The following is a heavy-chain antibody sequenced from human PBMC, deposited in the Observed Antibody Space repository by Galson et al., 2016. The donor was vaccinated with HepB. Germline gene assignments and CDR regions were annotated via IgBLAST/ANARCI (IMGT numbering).Heavy chain of an antibody. V-gene: IGHV3-23*01. CDR2: ISGSGGST. Sequence: SLRLSCAASGFTFRSYAMSWVRQAPGKGLEWVSGISGSGGSTYYADSVAGRFTISRDNAKNTLYLQMNSLRVEDTAVYFCARGGYSDTWYDYYGMDVWGQGTTVTVSS. CDR3: ARGGYSDTWYDYYGMDV. CDR1: GFTFRSYA. J-gene: IGHJ6*02. D-gene: IGHD1-26*01.